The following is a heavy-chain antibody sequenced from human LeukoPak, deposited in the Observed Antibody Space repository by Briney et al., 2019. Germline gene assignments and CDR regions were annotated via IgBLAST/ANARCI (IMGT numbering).Heavy chain of an antibody. D-gene: IGHD2-2*01. CDR1: GGSFSGYY. CDR2: INHSGST. Sequence: SETLSLTCAVYGGSFSGYYWSWIRQPPGKGLEWIGEINHSGSTNYNPSLKSRVTISVDTSKNQFSLKLSSVTAADTAVYYCAAGTVVVPAAYYWGQGTLVTVSS. V-gene: IGHV4-34*01. J-gene: IGHJ4*02. CDR3: AAGTVVVPAAYY.